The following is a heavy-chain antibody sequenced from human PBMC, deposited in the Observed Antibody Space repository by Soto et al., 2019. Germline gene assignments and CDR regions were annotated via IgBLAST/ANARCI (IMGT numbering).Heavy chain of an antibody. D-gene: IGHD2-21*02. J-gene: IGHJ5*02. CDR1: GFTFSPYW. CDR3: ARGSNTAFDP. CDR2: INSEGNT. Sequence: PGGSLRLSCAASGFTFSPYWMHWVRQTPGKGLVWVSRINSEGNTIYADSVKGRFTISRDNAKNMLFLQMTSLTAEDTAVYFCARGSNTAFDPWGQGTLVTVSS. V-gene: IGHV3-74*01.